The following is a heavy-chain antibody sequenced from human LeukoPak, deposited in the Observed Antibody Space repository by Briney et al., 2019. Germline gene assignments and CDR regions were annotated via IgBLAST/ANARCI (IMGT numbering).Heavy chain of an antibody. D-gene: IGHD1-26*01. V-gene: IGHV3-23*01. CDR1: GFTFSSYA. CDR3: ARGGVGVHFDY. J-gene: IGHJ4*02. CDR2: ISGSGGST. Sequence: QTGGSLRLSCAASGFTFSSYAMSWVRQAPGKGLEWVSAISGSGGSTYYADSVKGRFTISRDNTKNSLYLQMNSLRAEDTAVYYCARGGVGVHFDYWGQGTLVTVSS.